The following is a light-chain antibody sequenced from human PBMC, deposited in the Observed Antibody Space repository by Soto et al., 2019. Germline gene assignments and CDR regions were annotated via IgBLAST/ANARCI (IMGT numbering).Light chain of an antibody. V-gene: IGKV3-11*01. Sequence: EIVLTQSPGTLSLSPGGRATLSCRASQSVGSTLAWYQQLPGQAPRLLIYDTSNRATGIPARFSGSGSGTDFTLTISSLEPEDFAVYYCQQRSDWPLTFGGGTKVDIK. CDR3: QQRSDWPLT. CDR1: QSVGST. J-gene: IGKJ4*01. CDR2: DTS.